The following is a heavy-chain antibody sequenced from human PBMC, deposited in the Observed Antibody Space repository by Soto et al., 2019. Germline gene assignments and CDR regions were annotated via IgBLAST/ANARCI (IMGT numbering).Heavy chain of an antibody. D-gene: IGHD3-16*01. CDR1: GFTFSSYA. J-gene: IGHJ6*03. CDR2: ISGSGGST. V-gene: IGHV3-23*01. Sequence: GGSLRLSCAASGFTFSSYAMSWVRQAPGKGLEWVSAISGSGGSTYYADSVKGRFTISRDNSKNTLYLQMNSLRAEDTAVYYCAKPLPGGSAYYYSFDVWGKGTMVTVSS. CDR3: AKPLPGGSAYYYSFDV.